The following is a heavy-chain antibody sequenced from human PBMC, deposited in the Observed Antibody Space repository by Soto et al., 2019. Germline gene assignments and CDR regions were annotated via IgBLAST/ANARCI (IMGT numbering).Heavy chain of an antibody. CDR3: ARDRYCSSTSCYEMGGLDY. Sequence: GGSLRLSCAASGFTFSSYGVHWVRQAPGKGLEWVAVISHDGSNKYYADSVKGRFTISRDNSKNTLYLQMDSLRAEDMAVYYCARDRYCSSTSCYEMGGLDYWGQGTLVTVSS. CDR2: ISHDGSNK. V-gene: IGHV3-30*03. CDR1: GFTFSSYG. D-gene: IGHD2-2*01. J-gene: IGHJ4*02.